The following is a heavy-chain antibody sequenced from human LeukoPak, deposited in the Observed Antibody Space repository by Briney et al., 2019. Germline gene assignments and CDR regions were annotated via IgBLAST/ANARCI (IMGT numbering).Heavy chain of an antibody. CDR2: ISAYNGNT. D-gene: IGHD3-16*02. CDR3: ARALYPYYYYYYGMDV. V-gene: IGHV1-18*01. Sequence: ASVKVSCKASGYTFTSYGISWVRPAPGQGLEWMGWISAYNGNTNYAQKLQGRVTMTTDTSTSTAYMELRSLRSDDTAVYYCARALYPYYYYYYGMDVWGQGTTVTVSS. CDR1: GYTFTSYG. J-gene: IGHJ6*02.